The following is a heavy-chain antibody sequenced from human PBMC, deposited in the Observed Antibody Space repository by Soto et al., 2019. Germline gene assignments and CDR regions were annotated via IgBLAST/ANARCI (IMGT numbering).Heavy chain of an antibody. J-gene: IGHJ5*02. CDR1: GYTFTGHY. D-gene: IGHD3-3*01. CDR3: AIDARHVVDSVFRAAYFTHFDQ. Sequence: QVQLVQSGAEVRKPGASVRVSCKASGYTFTGHYIHWVRQAPGQGLEWMGWINPNSGATNYAQKFQDWVSMSRDTSITAAYMEQSSPRSVATAVYYSAIDARHVVDSVFRAAYFTHFDQWGQGTVVTVSS. CDR2: INPNSGAT. V-gene: IGHV1-2*04.